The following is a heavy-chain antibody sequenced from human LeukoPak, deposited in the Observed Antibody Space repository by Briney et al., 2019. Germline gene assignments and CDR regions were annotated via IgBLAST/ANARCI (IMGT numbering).Heavy chain of an antibody. V-gene: IGHV5-51*01. D-gene: IGHD7-27*01. J-gene: IGHJ3*02. CDR2: IYATDSGI. Sequence: GESLKISCKASGYIFTNYWIGWVRQMPGKGLEWMGIIYATDSGIKYSPSFLGQVTISADKSVSTAYLQWTSLKAPDTAMYYCARAPPPWELLTGAFDIWGQGTMVIVSS. CDR3: ARAPPPWELLTGAFDI. CDR1: GYIFTNYW.